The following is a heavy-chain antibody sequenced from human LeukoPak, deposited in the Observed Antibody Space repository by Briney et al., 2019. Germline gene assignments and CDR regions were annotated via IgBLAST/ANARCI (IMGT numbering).Heavy chain of an antibody. CDR3: AGESFSRRAGITMVRGVITY. CDR1: GGTLSNYA. Sequence: SVKVSCKASGGTLSNYAINWVRQAPGQGLEWMGRIIPILDTTDYAQKFQGRVTIITDESTSTAYMELITLRSGDTAVYYCAGESFSRRAGITMVRGVITYWGQGTLVTVSS. CDR2: IIPILDTT. V-gene: IGHV1-69*11. J-gene: IGHJ4*02. D-gene: IGHD3-10*01.